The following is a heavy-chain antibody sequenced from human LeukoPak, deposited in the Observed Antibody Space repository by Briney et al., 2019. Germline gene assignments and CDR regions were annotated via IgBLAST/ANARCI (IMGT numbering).Heavy chain of an antibody. CDR2: IYYRGST. Sequence: KPSETLSLTCTVSGGSIDSYYWSWIRQPPGKGLEWIGYIYYRGSTNYNPSLKSRVTISVDTSKNQFSLKLSSVTAADTAVYYCARDMPMYYYDSSGYYHAFDIWGQGTMVTVSS. V-gene: IGHV4-59*01. CDR3: ARDMPMYYYDSSGYYHAFDI. J-gene: IGHJ3*02. D-gene: IGHD3-22*01. CDR1: GGSIDSYY.